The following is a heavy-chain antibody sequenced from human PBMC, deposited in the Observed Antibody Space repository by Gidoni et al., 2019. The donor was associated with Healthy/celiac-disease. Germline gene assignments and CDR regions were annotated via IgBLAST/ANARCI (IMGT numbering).Heavy chain of an antibody. CDR3: ASLSRYGSGRPNDY. CDR1: GGSFSGYY. Sequence: QVQLQQWGAGLLTPSETLSLTSAVYGGSFSGYYWSWIRQPPGKGLEWIGEINHSGSTNYNPSLKSRVTISVDTSKNQFSLKLSSVTAADTAVYYCASLSRYGSGRPNDYWGQGTLVTVSS. J-gene: IGHJ4*02. V-gene: IGHV4-34*01. CDR2: INHSGST. D-gene: IGHD3-10*01.